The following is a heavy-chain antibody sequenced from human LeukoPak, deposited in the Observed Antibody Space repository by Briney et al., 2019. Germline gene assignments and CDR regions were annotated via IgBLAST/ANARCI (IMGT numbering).Heavy chain of an antibody. CDR2: IRYDGSNK. V-gene: IGHV3-30*02. D-gene: IGHD5-24*01. CDR3: AKGLDGYNRVVAY. Sequence: GGSLRLSCAASGFTFSSYGMHWVRQAPGKGLEWVAFIRYDGSNKYYADSVKGRFTISRDNSKNTPYLQMNSLRAEDTAVYYCAKGLDGYNRVVAYWGQGTLVTVSS. CDR1: GFTFSSYG. J-gene: IGHJ4*02.